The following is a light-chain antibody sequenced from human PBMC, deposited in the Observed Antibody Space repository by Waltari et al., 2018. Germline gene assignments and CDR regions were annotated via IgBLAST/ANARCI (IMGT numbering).Light chain of an antibody. CDR3: QQYGSSPRT. Sequence: EIVLTQSPGTLSLSPGERATLSCRASQSVSSSYLAWYQQKPGQPPRLLIYGASMRATGTPDRFSGSGSGTDFTLTISRLEPEDVAVYYCQQYGSSPRTFGQGTKVEIK. CDR1: QSVSSSY. J-gene: IGKJ1*01. V-gene: IGKV3-20*01. CDR2: GAS.